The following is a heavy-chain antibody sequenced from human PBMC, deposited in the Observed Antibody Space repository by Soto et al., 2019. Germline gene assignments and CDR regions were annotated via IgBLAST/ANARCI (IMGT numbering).Heavy chain of an antibody. D-gene: IGHD3-16*01. CDR3: ASGGSGFYFDY. J-gene: IGHJ4*02. CDR1: GFPFSSYS. Sequence: GGSLRLSCAASGFPFSSYSMHWVRQAPGKGLEYVSAISSNGGSTYYANSVKGRFTISRDNSKNTLYLQMGSLRAEDMAVYYYASGGSGFYFDYWGQGTLVTVSS. V-gene: IGHV3-64*01. CDR2: ISSNGGST.